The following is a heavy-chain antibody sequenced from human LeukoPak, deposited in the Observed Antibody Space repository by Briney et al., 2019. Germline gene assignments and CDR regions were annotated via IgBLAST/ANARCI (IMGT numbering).Heavy chain of an antibody. CDR1: GYTLTELS. CDR2: IAPLFGTT. V-gene: IGHV1-24*01. Sequence: ASVKVSCKVSGYTLTELSMHWVRQAPGKGLEWMGGIAPLFGTTNYAQRFQGRVTITTDESTSSAYMELSSLRSHDTAVYYCAIGSGSYQGGWFDPWGQGTLVTVSS. D-gene: IGHD1-26*01. CDR3: AIGSGSYQGGWFDP. J-gene: IGHJ5*02.